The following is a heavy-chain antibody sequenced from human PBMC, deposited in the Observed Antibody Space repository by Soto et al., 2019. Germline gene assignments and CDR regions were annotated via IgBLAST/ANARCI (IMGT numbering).Heavy chain of an antibody. V-gene: IGHV1-18*01. CDR1: GYTFTSYA. D-gene: IGHD3-16*01. J-gene: IGHJ4*02. CDR2: ISTYNGDT. CDR3: ARGSQLGTIPEH. Sequence: VQLVQSGAEVKKPGASLKVSCTASGYTFTSYAITWVRQAPGQGLEWMGWISTYNGDTKYAQNLQDRVTITTDTATRTASVELRSLKSDDTAVYYCARGSQLGTIPEHWGQGTMVAVAS.